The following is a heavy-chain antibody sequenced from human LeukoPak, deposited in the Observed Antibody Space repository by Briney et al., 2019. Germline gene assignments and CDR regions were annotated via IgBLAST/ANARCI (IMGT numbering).Heavy chain of an antibody. J-gene: IGHJ4*02. CDR2: IYYSGST. V-gene: IGHV4-59*01. D-gene: IGHD6-19*01. Sequence: SETLSLTCTVSGGSISSYYWSWIRQPPGKGLEWIGYIYYSGSTNHNPSLKSRVTISVDTSKNQFSLKLSSVTAADTAVYYCARATKQWLVGGYFDYWGQGTLVTVSS. CDR1: GGSISSYY. CDR3: ARATKQWLVGGYFDY.